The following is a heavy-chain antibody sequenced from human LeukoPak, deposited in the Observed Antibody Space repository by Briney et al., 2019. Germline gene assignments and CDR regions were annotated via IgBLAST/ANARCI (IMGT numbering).Heavy chain of an antibody. CDR1: GGSISSGDYY. J-gene: IGHJ4*02. Sequence: PSETLSLTCTVSGGSISSGDYYWSWIRQPPGRGLEWVGYFYYSGSTYYNPSLKSRVTISVDTSKNQFSLKLSSVTAADTAVYYCARDLGAVVRAAIQDSGWGQGTLVTVSS. V-gene: IGHV4-30-4*08. D-gene: IGHD2-2*02. CDR3: ARDLGAVVRAAIQDSG. CDR2: FYYSGST.